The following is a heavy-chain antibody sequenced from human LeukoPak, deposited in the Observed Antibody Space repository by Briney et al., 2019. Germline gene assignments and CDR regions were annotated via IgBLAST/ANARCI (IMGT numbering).Heavy chain of an antibody. CDR1: GGTFSSYA. J-gene: IGHJ4*02. D-gene: IGHD2-2*01. V-gene: IGHV1-69*05. CDR2: TIPIFGTA. CDR3: ALGYCSSTSCFDY. Sequence: SVKVSCKASGGTFSSYAISWARQAPGQGLEWMGGTIPIFGTANYAQKFQGRVTITTDESTSTAYMELSSLRSEDTAVYYCALGYCSSTSCFDYWGQGTLVTVSS.